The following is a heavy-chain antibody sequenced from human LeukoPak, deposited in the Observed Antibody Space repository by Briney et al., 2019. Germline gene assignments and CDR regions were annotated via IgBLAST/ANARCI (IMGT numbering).Heavy chain of an antibody. V-gene: IGHV1-8*01. J-gene: IGHJ3*02. CDR1: GYTFTSCD. CDR3: ARGNRLYSSSWSSLAFDI. D-gene: IGHD6-13*01. CDR2: TNPNSGYT. Sequence: GASVKVSCKASGYTFTSCDINWVRHATGQGLEWMGWTNPNSGYTGSAQKFQGRVTMTRNTSISTAYMELSSLRSEDTAVYYCARGNRLYSSSWSSLAFDIWGQGTMVTVSS.